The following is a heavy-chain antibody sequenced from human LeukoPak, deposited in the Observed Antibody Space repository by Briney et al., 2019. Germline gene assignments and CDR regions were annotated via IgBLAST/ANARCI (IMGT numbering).Heavy chain of an antibody. J-gene: IGHJ6*02. V-gene: IGHV4-34*01. D-gene: IGHD4-17*01. CDR2: INHSGST. CDR3: ARGRGYGDPPAGYYYGMDV. CDR1: GGSFSGYY. Sequence: PSETLSLTCAVYGGSFSGYYWSWIRQPPGKGLEWIGEINHSGSTNYNPSLKSRVTISVDTSKNQFSLKLSSVTAADTAVYYCARGRGYGDPPAGYYYGMDVWDQGTTVTVSS.